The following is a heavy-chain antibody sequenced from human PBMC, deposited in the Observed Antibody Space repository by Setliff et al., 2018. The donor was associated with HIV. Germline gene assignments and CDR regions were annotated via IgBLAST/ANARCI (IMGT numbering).Heavy chain of an antibody. CDR1: GFSVSRNY. CDR3: ATQLRRGYSYGSLFDY. Sequence: SLRLSCAASGFSVSRNYMSWVRQAPGKGLEWVSVIYGGGSTNYADSVKGRFTISTDNSKNTLYLQMNSLRAEGTAVYYCATQLRRGYSYGSLFDYWGQGTLVTVYS. D-gene: IGHD5-18*01. V-gene: IGHV3-66*01. J-gene: IGHJ4*02. CDR2: IYGGGST.